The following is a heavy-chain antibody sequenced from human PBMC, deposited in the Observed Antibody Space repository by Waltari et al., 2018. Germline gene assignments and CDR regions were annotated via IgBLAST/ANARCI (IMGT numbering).Heavy chain of an antibody. CDR3: ARDFGSPGFDP. D-gene: IGHD3-10*01. CDR1: GGSISSSY. CDR2: IYYSGST. J-gene: IGHJ5*02. V-gene: IGHV4-59*01. Sequence: QVQLQESGPGLVKPSETLSLTCTVSGGSISSSYWSWIRQPPGKGLEWIGYIYYSGSTNYNPSLKSRVTISVDTSKNQFSLKLSSVTAADTAVYYCARDFGSPGFDPWGQGTLVTVSS.